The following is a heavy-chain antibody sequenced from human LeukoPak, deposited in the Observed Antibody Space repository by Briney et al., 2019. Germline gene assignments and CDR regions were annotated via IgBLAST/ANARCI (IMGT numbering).Heavy chain of an antibody. Sequence: SQTLSLTCTVSGGSISSGSYFWSWIRQPAGKGLEWIGRIYTSGSTNYNPSLKSRVTISVDTSKNQFSLKLSSVTAADTAVYYCARRDLSGSRWFDPWGQGTLVTVSS. CDR1: GGSISSGSYF. CDR2: IYTSGST. J-gene: IGHJ5*02. CDR3: ARRDLSGSRWFDP. V-gene: IGHV4-61*02. D-gene: IGHD3-10*01.